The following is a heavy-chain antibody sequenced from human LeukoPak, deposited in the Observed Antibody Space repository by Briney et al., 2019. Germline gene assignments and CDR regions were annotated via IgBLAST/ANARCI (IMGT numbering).Heavy chain of an antibody. D-gene: IGHD4-23*01. CDR3: ARDYGGSSPFDY. CDR1: GFPFSTYN. V-gene: IGHV3-21*01. J-gene: IGHJ4*02. CDR2: ISSSGTYI. Sequence: GGSLRLSCAASGFPFSTYNMNWVRQAPGKGLEWVSSISSSGTYIYYADSVKGRFTISRDNAKNSVYLQMNRLRAEDAAVYYCARDYGGSSPFDYWGQGTLVTVSS.